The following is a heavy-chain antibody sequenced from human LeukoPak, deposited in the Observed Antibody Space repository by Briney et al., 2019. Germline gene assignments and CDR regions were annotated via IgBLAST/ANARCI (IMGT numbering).Heavy chain of an antibody. CDR1: GFTFSSYW. J-gene: IGHJ4*02. D-gene: IGHD3-10*01. Sequence: GGSLRLSCAASGFTFSSYWMSWVRQAPGKGREWVANIKQDGSEKYYVDSVKGRFTISRDNAKNSLYLQMNSLRAEDTAVYYCARDFMTMVRGGNYWGQGTLVTVSS. V-gene: IGHV3-7*01. CDR2: IKQDGSEK. CDR3: ARDFMTMVRGGNY.